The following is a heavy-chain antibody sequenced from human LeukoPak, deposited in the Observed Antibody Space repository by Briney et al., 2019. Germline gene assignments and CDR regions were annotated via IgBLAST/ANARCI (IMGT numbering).Heavy chain of an antibody. D-gene: IGHD3-10*01. CDR1: GYSLNSHH. Sequence: ASVKVSCKTSGYSLNSHHVHWVRQTPGQGLEWMGINFFHDGTTSNTQKFPGRLTMTRDTSTSTVYMELSSLRFEDTAVYYCARDSGNYHYDMDVWGQGTTVIVSS. CDR2: NFFHDGTT. V-gene: IGHV1-46*02. J-gene: IGHJ6*02. CDR3: ARDSGNYHYDMDV.